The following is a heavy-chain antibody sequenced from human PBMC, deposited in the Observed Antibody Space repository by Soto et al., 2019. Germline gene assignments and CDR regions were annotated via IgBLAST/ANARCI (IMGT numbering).Heavy chain of an antibody. CDR2: IDPSDSYT. CDR1: GYSFTSYW. Sequence: GESLKISCKGSGYSFTSYWISWVRQMPGKGLEWMGRIDPSDSYTNYSPSFQGHVTISADKSISTAYLQWSSLKASDTAMYYCARQMLKDIYYYYGMDVWDQGTTVTVSS. V-gene: IGHV5-10-1*01. J-gene: IGHJ6*02. D-gene: IGHD2-15*01. CDR3: ARQMLKDIYYYYGMDV.